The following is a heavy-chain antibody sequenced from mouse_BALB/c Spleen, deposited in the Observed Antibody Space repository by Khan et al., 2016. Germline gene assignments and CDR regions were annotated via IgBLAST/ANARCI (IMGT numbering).Heavy chain of an antibody. CDR3: ARFDYGDKDAMDY. CDR1: GYSITSDYA. V-gene: IGHV3-2*02. D-gene: IGHD1-1*01. CDR2: ISYSGST. Sequence: VPLQESGPGLVKPSQSLSLTCTVTGYSITSDYAWNWIRQFPGNRLEWMGYISYSGSTSYTPSPKSQISITRDTSKNQFFLQFNSVTSEDTATYYCARFDYGDKDAMDYWGQGTSVTVSS. J-gene: IGHJ4*01.